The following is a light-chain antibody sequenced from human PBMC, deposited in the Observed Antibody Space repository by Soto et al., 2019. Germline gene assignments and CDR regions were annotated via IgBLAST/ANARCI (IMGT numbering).Light chain of an antibody. CDR3: IAYTSSSTLVV. V-gene: IGLV2-14*01. CDR2: DVS. J-gene: IGLJ2*01. CDR1: SSDVGGYNY. Sequence: QSALTQPASVSGSPGQSITISCTGTSSDVGGYNYVSWYQQHPGKAPKLMIYDVSNRPSGVSKRFSGSKSGNTASLTISGLQAEDEADYYCIAYTSSSTLVVVGGGTKLTVL.